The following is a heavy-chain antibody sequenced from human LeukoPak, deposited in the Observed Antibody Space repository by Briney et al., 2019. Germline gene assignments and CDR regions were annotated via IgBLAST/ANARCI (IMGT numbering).Heavy chain of an antibody. CDR1: GFTFSSYA. J-gene: IGHJ5*02. V-gene: IGHV3-30*04. CDR2: ISYDGSNK. D-gene: IGHD3-16*01. CDR3: ARDNDRKDDS. Sequence: GRSLRLSCAASGFTFSSYAMHWVRQAPGKGLEWVAVISYDGSNKYYADSVKGRFTISRDNSKNTLYLQMNNLRAEDTAVYYCARDNDRKDDSWGQGTLVTVSS.